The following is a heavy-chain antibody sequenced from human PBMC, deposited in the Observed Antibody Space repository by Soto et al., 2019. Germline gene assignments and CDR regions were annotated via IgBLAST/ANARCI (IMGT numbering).Heavy chain of an antibody. Sequence: EVQLVESGGGLVQPGGSLRLSCAASGFSFSRFWMHWVCQAPGKGPVWVSRISSDGSSTRYTDSVKGRFTISRDNAKNTLYLQMNSLRAEDTAVYYCARSNEYSSFHDFQHWGQGTLVTVSS. CDR2: ISSDGSST. D-gene: IGHD6-6*01. J-gene: IGHJ1*01. CDR3: ARSNEYSSFHDFQH. CDR1: GFSFSRFW. V-gene: IGHV3-74*01.